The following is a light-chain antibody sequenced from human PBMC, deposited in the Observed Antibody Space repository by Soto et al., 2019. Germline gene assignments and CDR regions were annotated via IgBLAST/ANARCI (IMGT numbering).Light chain of an antibody. CDR2: EGS. CDR3: CSYAGSSTPHVV. CDR1: SGDVGSYNL. Sequence: QSVLTQPASVSGSPGQSITISCTGTSGDVGSYNLVSWYHQHPGKAPKLMIYEGSKRPSGVSNRFSGSKSGNTASLTISGLQAEDEADYYCCSYAGSSTPHVVFGGGTQLTVL. J-gene: IGLJ2*01. V-gene: IGLV2-23*01.